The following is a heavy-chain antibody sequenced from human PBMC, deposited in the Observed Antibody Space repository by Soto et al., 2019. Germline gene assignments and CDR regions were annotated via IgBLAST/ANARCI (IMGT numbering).Heavy chain of an antibody. CDR2: SRDRDHSYAT. D-gene: IGHD5-18*01. V-gene: IGHV3-72*01. CDR1: GCSLSAHY. CDR3: VSYFGYTYGL. Sequence: PVGCLRLSCDGSGCSLSAHYMDCVRQAPGKGLEWVGRSRDRDHSYATEFAASVQGRFTISRDDSKNARYLQMNSLKTQDTARYHGVSYFGYTYGLWGQGTLVTDS. J-gene: IGHJ1*01.